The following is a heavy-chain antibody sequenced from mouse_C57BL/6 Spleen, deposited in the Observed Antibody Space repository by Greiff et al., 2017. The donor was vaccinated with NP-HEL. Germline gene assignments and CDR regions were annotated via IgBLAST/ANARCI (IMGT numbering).Heavy chain of an antibody. Sequence: EVQLVESGGGLVQPGGSLSLSCAASGFTFPDYYMSWVRQPPGKALEWLGFIRNKANGFTTDYSASVKGRFTISRDNSQSILYLQMNALRAEDSATYYCARSYYGSSYGYYDVWGTGTTVTVSS. D-gene: IGHD1-1*01. V-gene: IGHV7-3*01. CDR2: IRNKANGFTT. CDR3: ARSYYGSSYGYYDV. J-gene: IGHJ1*03. CDR1: GFTFPDYY.